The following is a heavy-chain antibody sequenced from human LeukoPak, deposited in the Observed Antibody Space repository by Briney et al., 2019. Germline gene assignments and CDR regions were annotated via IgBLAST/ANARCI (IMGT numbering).Heavy chain of an antibody. CDR2: IYHSGST. Sequence: SETLSLTCAVSGGSIISSSYNWGWIRQPPGKGLEWIGTIYHSGSTNYNPSLKSRVTISVDTSKNQFSLKLSSVTAADTAVYYCARSGKFSGYTYFQHWGQGTLVTVSS. CDR1: GGSIISSSYN. CDR3: ARSGKFSGYTYFQH. D-gene: IGHD3-22*01. J-gene: IGHJ1*01. V-gene: IGHV4-39*07.